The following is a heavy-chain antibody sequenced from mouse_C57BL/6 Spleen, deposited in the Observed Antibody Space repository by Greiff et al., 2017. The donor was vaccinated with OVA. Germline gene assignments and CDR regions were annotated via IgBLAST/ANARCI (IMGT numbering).Heavy chain of an antibody. J-gene: IGHJ4*01. CDR2: IHPNSGST. V-gene: IGHV1-64*01. CDR1: GYTFTSYW. Sequence: QVQLQQSGAELVKPGASVKLSCKASGYTFTSYWMHWVKQRPGQGLEWIGMIHPNSGSTNYNEKFKSKATLTVDKSSSTAYMQLSSLASEDSAVYYCAREFSLMDYWGQGTSVTVSS. CDR3: AREFSLMDY.